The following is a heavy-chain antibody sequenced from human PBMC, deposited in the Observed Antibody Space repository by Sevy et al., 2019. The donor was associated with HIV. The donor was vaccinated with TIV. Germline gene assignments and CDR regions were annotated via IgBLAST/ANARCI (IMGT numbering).Heavy chain of an antibody. CDR2: LNQDGSAQ. CDR3: VRDVYRAFDY. J-gene: IGHJ4*02. CDR1: GFTFTNYW. V-gene: IGHV3-7*01. Sequence: GRSLRLSCAASGFTFTNYWMTWVRQAPGKGLEWVAFLNQDGSAQYYVDSVKGRFTVSRDNAKNSLYLQMNSLGADDTAVYYCVRDVYRAFDYWGQGTLVTVSS.